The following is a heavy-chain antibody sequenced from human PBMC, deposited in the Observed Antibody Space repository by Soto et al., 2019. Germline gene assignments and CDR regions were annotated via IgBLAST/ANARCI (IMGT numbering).Heavy chain of an antibody. V-gene: IGHV5-51*01. J-gene: IGHJ4*02. Sequence: PGESLKISCKGTEYFFTSYWVAWVRQMPGKGLEWMGLMYPGDSETRYSPSFQGHVTISADKSVTTAYLQWSSLKASDTAIYYCARGGYTYGVLRLDYWGPGTLVSVSS. D-gene: IGHD5-18*01. CDR3: ARGGYTYGVLRLDY. CDR1: EYFFTSYW. CDR2: MYPGDSET.